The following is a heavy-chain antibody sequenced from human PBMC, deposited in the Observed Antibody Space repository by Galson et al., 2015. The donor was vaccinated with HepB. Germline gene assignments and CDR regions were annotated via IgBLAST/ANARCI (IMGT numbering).Heavy chain of an antibody. V-gene: IGHV3-20*01. Sequence: SLRLSCAASGFTFDDYGMSWVRQAPGKGLEWVSGINWNGGSTGYADSVKGRFTISRDNAKNSLYLQMNSLRAEDTALYHCARDVVGATPRTPYFDYWGQGTLVTVSS. CDR3: ARDVVGATPRTPYFDY. CDR2: INWNGGST. D-gene: IGHD1-26*01. J-gene: IGHJ4*02. CDR1: GFTFDDYG.